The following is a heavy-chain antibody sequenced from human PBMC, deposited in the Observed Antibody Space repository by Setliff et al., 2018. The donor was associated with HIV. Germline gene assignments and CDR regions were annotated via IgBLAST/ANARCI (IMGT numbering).Heavy chain of an antibody. CDR3: ARVRDYGGNFFDY. V-gene: IGHV4-38-2*01. D-gene: IGHD4-17*01. CDR2: IFHTGST. CDR1: GYSVSSGYF. J-gene: IGHJ4*02. Sequence: SETLSLTCAVSGYSVSSGYFWGWIRQPPGKGLEWSGSIFHTGSTYYNPSLKSRVTISVATSKNQFSLRLTFVTAADTAVYYCARVRDYGGNFFDYWGQGTLVTVSS.